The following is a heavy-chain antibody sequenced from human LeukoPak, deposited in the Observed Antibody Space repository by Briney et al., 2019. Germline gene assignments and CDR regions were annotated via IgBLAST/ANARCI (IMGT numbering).Heavy chain of an antibody. CDR1: GYTFTSYG. Sequence: ASVKVSCKASGYTFTSYGISWVRQAPGQGLEWMGRISAYNGNTNYAQKLQGRVTMTTDTSTSTAYMELRSLRSDDTAVYYCARTPEYYYDSSGYYPYYFDYWGQGTLVTVSS. CDR2: ISAYNGNT. D-gene: IGHD3-22*01. J-gene: IGHJ4*02. V-gene: IGHV1-18*01. CDR3: ARTPEYYYDSSGYYPYYFDY.